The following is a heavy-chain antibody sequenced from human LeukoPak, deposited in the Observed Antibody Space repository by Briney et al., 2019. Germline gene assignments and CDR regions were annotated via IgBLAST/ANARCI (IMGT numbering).Heavy chain of an antibody. D-gene: IGHD6-19*01. CDR1: GFTFSSHW. J-gene: IGHJ5*02. CDR2: IYKDGSEQ. Sequence: GGSLRLSCVASGFTFSSHWMSWVRQAPGKGLEWVAIIYKDGSEQYYADSVKGRFTISRDNSKNTLYLQMNSLRAEDTAVYYCARGYSSGGGPFDRWGQGTLVTVSS. V-gene: IGHV3-7*05. CDR3: ARGYSSGGGPFDR.